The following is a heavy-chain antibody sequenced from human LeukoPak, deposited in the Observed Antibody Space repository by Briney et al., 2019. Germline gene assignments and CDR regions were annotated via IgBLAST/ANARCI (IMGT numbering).Heavy chain of an antibody. V-gene: IGHV4-34*01. CDR1: GGSFSGYY. CDR3: ARASQVGATPPNWFDH. D-gene: IGHD1-26*01. Sequence: PSETLSLTCAVYGGSFSGYYWSWIRQPPGKGLEWIGEINHSGSTNYNPSLKSRVTISVDTSKNQFSLKLSSVTAADTAVYYCARASQVGATPPNWFDHRGQGTLVTVSS. J-gene: IGHJ5*02. CDR2: INHSGST.